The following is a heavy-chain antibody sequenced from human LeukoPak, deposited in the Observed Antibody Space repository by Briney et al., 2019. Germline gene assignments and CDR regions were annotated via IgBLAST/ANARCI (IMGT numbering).Heavy chain of an antibody. V-gene: IGHV1-2*02. CDR1: GYSFTAFY. CDR2: IHPRSGET. CDR3: ARDGEYGTGSYYRGCFDY. J-gene: IGHJ4*02. D-gene: IGHD3-10*01. Sequence: ASVRVSCKASGYSFTAFYIHWVRPGPGEGVGWMGWIHPRSGETNYAYKFRGGVTMTRDTSISTTYMDLGSLGSDDTAVYYCARDGEYGTGSYYRGCFDYWGQGTLVTVSS.